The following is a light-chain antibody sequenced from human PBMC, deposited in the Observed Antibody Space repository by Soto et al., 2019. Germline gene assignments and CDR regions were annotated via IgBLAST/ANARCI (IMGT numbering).Light chain of an antibody. J-gene: IGLJ2*01. CDR1: SSDVGGYNY. Sequence: QLVLTQPASVSGSPGQSITISCTGTSSDVGGYNYVSWYQQHPGKAPKLMIYDVSNRPSGVSNRFSGSKSGNTASLTISGLQAEDEAEYYCSSYTSSSTLHVVFGGGTKLTVL. V-gene: IGLV2-14*01. CDR2: DVS. CDR3: SSYTSSSTLHVV.